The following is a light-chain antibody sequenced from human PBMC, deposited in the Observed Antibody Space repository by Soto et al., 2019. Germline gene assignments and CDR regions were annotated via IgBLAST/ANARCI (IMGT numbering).Light chain of an antibody. J-gene: IGKJ4*01. CDR3: QQYGRSPI. CDR2: GEA. CDR1: QSLTNTD. V-gene: IGKV3-20*01. Sequence: EIVLTQYPGTLSLSPGERSTLSCMASQSLTNTDLAWYQQRPGQPPRLLIFGEAVRATGIPDRFSGSGSGTDFTLTISRLEPEDFAVYFCQQYGRSPIFGGGTQVEIK.